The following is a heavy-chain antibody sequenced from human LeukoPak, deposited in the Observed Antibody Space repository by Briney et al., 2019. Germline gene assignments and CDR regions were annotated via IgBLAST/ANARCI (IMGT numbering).Heavy chain of an antibody. CDR1: GFTFSSYG. CDR3: ARSYSSSRGTFDY. Sequence: GGSLRLSCAASGFTFSSYGMNWVRQAPGKGLEWVSSITSCSSYIYYADSVKGRFTISRDNAKNSLYLQMNSLRAEDTAVYYCARSYSSSRGTFDYWGQGTLVTVSS. J-gene: IGHJ4*02. CDR2: ITSCSSYI. D-gene: IGHD6-6*01. V-gene: IGHV3-21*01.